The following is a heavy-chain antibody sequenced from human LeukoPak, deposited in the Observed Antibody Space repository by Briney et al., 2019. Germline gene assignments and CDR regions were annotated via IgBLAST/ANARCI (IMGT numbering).Heavy chain of an antibody. CDR2: ISSDGSST. J-gene: IGHJ4*02. CDR1: GFTLSNYW. Sequence: PGGSLRLSCAASGFTLSNYWMHWVRQVPGKGLVWVSRISSDGSSTIYADSVKGRFTISRDNAKNTLFLQMNSLRAEDTAVYYCARDDYNRLWGQGTLVTVSS. CDR3: ARDDYNRL. D-gene: IGHD1-14*01. V-gene: IGHV3-74*01.